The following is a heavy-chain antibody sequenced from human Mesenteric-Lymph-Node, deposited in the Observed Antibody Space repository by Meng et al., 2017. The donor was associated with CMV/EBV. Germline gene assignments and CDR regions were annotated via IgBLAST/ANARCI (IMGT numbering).Heavy chain of an antibody. CDR2: IYYSGST. V-gene: IGHV4-39*07. CDR1: GGSISSSSYY. J-gene: IGHJ4*02. CDR3: ARDGDYYDSSGYNPFDY. Sequence: QLQLQESGPGLVKPSEPRSPTCTVSGGSISSSSYYWGWIRQPPGKGLEWIGSIYYSGSTYYNPSLKSRVTISVDTSKNQFSLKLSSVTAADTAVYYCARDGDYYDSSGYNPFDYWGQGTLVTVSS. D-gene: IGHD3-22*01.